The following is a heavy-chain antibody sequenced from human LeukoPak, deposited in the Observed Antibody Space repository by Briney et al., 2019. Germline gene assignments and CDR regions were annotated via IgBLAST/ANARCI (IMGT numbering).Heavy chain of an antibody. J-gene: IGHJ4*02. V-gene: IGHV3-48*03. CDR2: ISCSGSTI. CDR3: ARMQQWLPDY. Sequence: PGGSLRLSCAASGFTFSSYEMNWVRQAPGKGLEWVSYISCSGSTIYYADSVKGRFTISRDNAKNSLYLQMNSLRAEDTAVYYCARMQQWLPDYWGQGTLVTVSS. D-gene: IGHD6-19*01. CDR1: GFTFSSYE.